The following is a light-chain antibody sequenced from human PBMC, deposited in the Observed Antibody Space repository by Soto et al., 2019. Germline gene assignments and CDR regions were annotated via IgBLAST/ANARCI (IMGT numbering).Light chain of an antibody. J-gene: IGKJ4*01. CDR1: QSLSNN. V-gene: IGKV3-15*01. CDR3: QQYNTWPLA. Sequence: ETVMTQSPATLSVSPGERATLSCRASQSLSNNLAWYQQKPGQAPRLLIYSTSTRATGIPARFSGSGSGTEFTLTISSLQSEDFAVYYCQQYNTWPLAFGGGTKVETK. CDR2: STS.